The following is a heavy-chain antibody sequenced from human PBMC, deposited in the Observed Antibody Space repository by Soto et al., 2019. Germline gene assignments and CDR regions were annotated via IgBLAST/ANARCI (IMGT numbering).Heavy chain of an antibody. CDR2: ISYDGSNK. CDR3: ARDGGWEILPDYYYYGMDV. Sequence: QVQLVESGGGVVQPGRSLRLSCAASGFTFSSYAMHWVRQAPGKRLEWVAVISYDGSNKYYADSVKGRFTISRDNSKNTLYLQMNSLRDEDTAVYDCARDGGWEILPDYYYYGMDVWGQGTTVTVSS. J-gene: IGHJ6*02. CDR1: GFTFSSYA. V-gene: IGHV3-30-3*01. D-gene: IGHD1-26*01.